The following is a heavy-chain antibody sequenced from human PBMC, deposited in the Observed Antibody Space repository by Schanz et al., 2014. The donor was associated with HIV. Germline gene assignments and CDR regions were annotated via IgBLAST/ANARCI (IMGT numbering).Heavy chain of an antibody. CDR3: ARALPDEWEPAAYFQH. CDR1: GFNFSSYA. J-gene: IGHJ1*01. V-gene: IGHV3-30-3*01. Sequence: VQLLESGGGVVQPGRSLRLSCAASGFNFSSYAMHWVRQAPGKGLERVAVISYDGSNKYYADSVKGRFTISRDNSKNTLYLQMNSLRAEDTAVYYCARALPDEWEPAAYFQHWGQGTLVIVSS. D-gene: IGHD1-26*01. CDR2: ISYDGSNK.